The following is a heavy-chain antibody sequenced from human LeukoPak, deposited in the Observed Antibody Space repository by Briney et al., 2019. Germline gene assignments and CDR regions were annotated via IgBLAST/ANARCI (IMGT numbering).Heavy chain of an antibody. CDR3: ARAPTIKYSSGWAY. J-gene: IGHJ4*02. Sequence: SGGSLRLSCAASGFAFSNFGMHWVRQAPGKGLEWVAMISYDGGNKYYADSVRGRFTISRDNSKNTLYLQMDSLRPEDTAVYYCARAPTIKYSSGWAYWGQGTLVTVSS. V-gene: IGHV3-30*03. CDR1: GFAFSNFG. CDR2: ISYDGGNK. D-gene: IGHD6-19*01.